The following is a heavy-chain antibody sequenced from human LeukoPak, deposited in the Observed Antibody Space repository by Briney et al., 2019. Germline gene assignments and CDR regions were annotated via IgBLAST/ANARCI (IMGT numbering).Heavy chain of an antibody. Sequence: GGSLRLSCAASGFTFSNYAMRWVRQAPGKGLEWVSGISGSGDSTYYADSVKGRFTISRDNSKNTPYLQMTSLRAEDTAVYYCARRTVIAVAGAFDYWGQGTLVTVSS. CDR3: ARRTVIAVAGAFDY. CDR1: GFTFSNYA. J-gene: IGHJ4*02. D-gene: IGHD6-19*01. V-gene: IGHV3-23*01. CDR2: ISGSGDST.